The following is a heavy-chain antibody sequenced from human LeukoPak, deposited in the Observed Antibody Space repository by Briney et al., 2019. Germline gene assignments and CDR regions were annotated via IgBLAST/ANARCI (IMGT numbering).Heavy chain of an antibody. V-gene: IGHV4-34*01. Sequence: PSVTLSLTCAVYGGSFSGYYWSWIRQPPGKGLEWIGEINHSGSTNYNPSLKSRVTISVDTSKNQFSLKLSSVTAADTAVYYCARAAQWLRGGLGYWGQGTLVTVSS. CDR2: INHSGST. D-gene: IGHD6-19*01. CDR1: GGSFSGYY. CDR3: ARAAQWLRGGLGY. J-gene: IGHJ4*02.